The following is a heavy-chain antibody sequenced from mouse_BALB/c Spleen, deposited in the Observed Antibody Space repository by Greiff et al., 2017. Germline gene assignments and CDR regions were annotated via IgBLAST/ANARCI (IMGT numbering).Heavy chain of an antibody. Sequence: QVQLQQSGAELAKPGASVKMSCKASGYTFTSYWMHWVKQRPGQGLEWIGYINPSTGCTEYNQKFKDKATLTADKSSSTAYMQLSSLTSEDSAVYYCARDYYGSSYYFDYWGQGTTLTVSS. CDR1: GYTFTSYW. D-gene: IGHD1-1*01. CDR3: ARDYYGSSYYFDY. V-gene: IGHV1-7*01. J-gene: IGHJ2*01. CDR2: INPSTGCT.